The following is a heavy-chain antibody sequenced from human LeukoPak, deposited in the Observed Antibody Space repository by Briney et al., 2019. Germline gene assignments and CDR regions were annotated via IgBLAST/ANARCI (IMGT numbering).Heavy chain of an antibody. D-gene: IGHD6-19*01. CDR2: IYSGGST. J-gene: IGHJ6*02. CDR1: GFTFSSYA. Sequence: GGSLRLSCAASGFTFSSYAMHWVRQAPGKGLEWVSVIYSGGSTYYADSVKGRFTISRDNSKNTLYLQMNSLRAEDTAVYYCARVGGWYNYYGMDVWGQGTTVTVSS. V-gene: IGHV3-53*01. CDR3: ARVGGWYNYYGMDV.